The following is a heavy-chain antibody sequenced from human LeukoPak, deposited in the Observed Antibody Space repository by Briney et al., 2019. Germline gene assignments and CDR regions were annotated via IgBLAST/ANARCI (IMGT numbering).Heavy chain of an antibody. V-gene: IGHV3-30-3*01. CDR1: GFTFSSYA. J-gene: IGHJ4*02. CDR2: ISYDGSNK. Sequence: PGGSLRLSCAASGFTFSSYAMHWVRQAPGKGLEWVAVISYDGSNKYYADSVKGRFTISRDNSKNTLYLQANSLRAEDTAVFYCAREEGYYFDYWGQGTLVTVSS. CDR3: AREEGYYFDY.